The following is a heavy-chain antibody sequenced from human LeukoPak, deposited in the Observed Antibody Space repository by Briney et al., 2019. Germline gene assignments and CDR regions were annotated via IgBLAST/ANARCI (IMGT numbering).Heavy chain of an antibody. D-gene: IGHD3-10*01. V-gene: IGHV4-39*01. J-gene: IGHJ4*02. CDR3: ASTLTYYCCSGSYYIDC. CDR2: IFYSGST. Sequence: SETLSLTCTVSGASIRSSSYYWGWVRQPPGRGLEWIGSIFYSGSTYYHPSIKSRVTISVDTSNNQFSLKLRSVTAADTAVYYCASTLTYYCCSGSYYIDCWGQGTLVTVSS. CDR1: GASIRSSSYY.